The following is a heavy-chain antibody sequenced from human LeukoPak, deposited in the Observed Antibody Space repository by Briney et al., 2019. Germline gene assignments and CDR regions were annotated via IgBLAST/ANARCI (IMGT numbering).Heavy chain of an antibody. J-gene: IGHJ4*02. V-gene: IGHV3-23*01. CDR3: ARDEVGGSYAY. CDR1: GFTFSSHG. D-gene: IGHD1-26*01. CDR2: ITGSGANA. Sequence: GGSLRLSCAASGFTFSSHGMNWVRQAPGKGLEWVSGITGSGANAYYADSVKGRFTISRDNSRNTLYLQMNSLRAEDTAVYYCARDEVGGSYAYWGQGTLVTVSS.